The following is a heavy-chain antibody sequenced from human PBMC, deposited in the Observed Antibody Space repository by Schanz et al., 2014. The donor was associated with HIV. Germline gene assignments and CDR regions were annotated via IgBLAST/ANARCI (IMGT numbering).Heavy chain of an antibody. CDR1: GFTFNTYA. D-gene: IGHD2-15*01. V-gene: IGHV3-23*04. CDR3: ARDEGRYCRGGSCYYNGMDA. J-gene: IGHJ6*02. Sequence: EVQLVETGGHLIQPGGSLRLSCAASGFTFNTYAMAWVRQAPGKGLECVSAISGSGGKTYYADSVKGRFTTSRDNSKNTLYLQMNSLRAEDTAVYYCARDEGRYCRGGSCYYNGMDAWGQGTTVTVSS. CDR2: ISGSGGKT.